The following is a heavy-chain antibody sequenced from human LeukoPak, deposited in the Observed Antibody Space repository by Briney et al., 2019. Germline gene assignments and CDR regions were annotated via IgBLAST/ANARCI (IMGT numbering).Heavy chain of an antibody. CDR2: FDPGDSYN. CDR3: ARHAEYSSSLDI. J-gene: IGHJ3*02. CDR1: GYSFTTYW. Sequence: GESLKISCKGSGYSFTTYWISWVRQMPGKGLEWMGRFDPGDSYNNYSPSFQGHVTISADKSITTAYLQWSSLKASDTAMYYCARHAEYSSSLDIWGQGTMVTVSS. V-gene: IGHV5-10-1*01. D-gene: IGHD6-6*01.